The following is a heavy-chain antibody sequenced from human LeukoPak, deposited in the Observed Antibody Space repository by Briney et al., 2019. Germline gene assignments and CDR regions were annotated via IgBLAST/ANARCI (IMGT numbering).Heavy chain of an antibody. V-gene: IGHV1-69*04. CDR1: GGTFSSYA. D-gene: IGHD5-18*01. CDR2: IIPILGIA. Sequence: ASVKVSCKASGGTFSSYAISWVRQAPGQGLEWMGRIIPILGIANYAQKFQGRVTITADKSTSTAYMELSSLRSEDTAVYYCAPGTAMANVGYWGQGTLVTVSS. CDR3: APGTAMANVGY. J-gene: IGHJ4*02.